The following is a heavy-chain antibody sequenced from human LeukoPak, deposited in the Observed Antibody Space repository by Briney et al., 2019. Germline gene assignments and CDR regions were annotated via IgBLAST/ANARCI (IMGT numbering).Heavy chain of an antibody. CDR3: ARSYSSSIRDAFDI. Sequence: GGSLRLSCAASGFTFSDYYMSWIRQAPGKGLEWVSYISSSGSTIYYADSVKGRFTISRDNAKNSLYLQMDSLRAEDTAFYYCARSYSSSIRDAFDIWGQGTMVTVSS. J-gene: IGHJ3*02. V-gene: IGHV3-11*01. D-gene: IGHD6-6*01. CDR1: GFTFSDYY. CDR2: ISSSGSTI.